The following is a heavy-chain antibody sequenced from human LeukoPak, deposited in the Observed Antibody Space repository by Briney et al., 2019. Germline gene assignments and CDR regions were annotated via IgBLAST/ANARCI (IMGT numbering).Heavy chain of an antibody. CDR1: GATFSSYA. D-gene: IGHD4-17*01. Sequence: ASVKVSCKASGATFSSYAINWVRQAPGQGLEWMGWINPNSGGTNYAQKFQGRVTMTRDTSISTAYMELSRLRSDDTAVYYCARDYGIDYWGQGTLVTVSS. J-gene: IGHJ4*02. V-gene: IGHV1-2*02. CDR2: INPNSGGT. CDR3: ARDYGIDY.